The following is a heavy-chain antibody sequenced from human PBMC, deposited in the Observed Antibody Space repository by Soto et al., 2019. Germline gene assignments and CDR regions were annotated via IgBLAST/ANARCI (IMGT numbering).Heavy chain of an antibody. J-gene: IGHJ3*02. Sequence: SETLSLTCAVYGGSFRGYYWSWIRQPPGKGLEWIGEINHSGSNNYNPSLKSRVTISVDTSKNQFSLKLSSVTAADTAMYYRARWAAARITMILVVTKVAIDIWGQGKLVA. CDR1: GGSFRGYY. D-gene: IGHD3-22*01. V-gene: IGHV4-34*01. CDR2: INHSGSN. CDR3: ARWAAARITMILVVTKVAIDI.